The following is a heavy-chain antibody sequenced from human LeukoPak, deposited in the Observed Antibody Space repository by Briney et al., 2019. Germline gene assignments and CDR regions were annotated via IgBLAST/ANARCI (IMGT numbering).Heavy chain of an antibody. CDR2: IIPIFGTA. J-gene: IGHJ4*02. Sequence: ASVKVSCKASGGTFSSYAISWVRQAPGQGLEWMGGIIPIFGTANYAQKFQGRVTITADESTSTAYMELSSPRSEDTAVYYCARSDMVRGVITLDYWGQGTLVTVSS. V-gene: IGHV1-69*13. CDR1: GGTFSSYA. CDR3: ARSDMVRGVITLDY. D-gene: IGHD3-10*01.